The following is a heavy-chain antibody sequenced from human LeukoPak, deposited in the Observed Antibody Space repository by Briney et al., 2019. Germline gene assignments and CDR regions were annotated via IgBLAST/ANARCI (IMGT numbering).Heavy chain of an antibody. Sequence: GGSLRLSCAASGFTFSSYAMSWVRQAPGKGLKWVSAISGSGGSTYYADSVKGRFTISRDNAKNSLYLQMNSLRAEDTAVYYCARVWELRYQNWFDPWGQGTLVTVSS. V-gene: IGHV3-23*01. CDR1: GFTFSSYA. J-gene: IGHJ5*02. D-gene: IGHD1-26*01. CDR3: ARVWELRYQNWFDP. CDR2: ISGSGGST.